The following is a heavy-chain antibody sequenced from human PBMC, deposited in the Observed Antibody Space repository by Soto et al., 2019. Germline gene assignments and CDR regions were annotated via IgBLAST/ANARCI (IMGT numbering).Heavy chain of an antibody. V-gene: IGHV3-7*03. D-gene: IGHD3-10*01. Sequence: EVQLVESGGGLAQPGGSLRLSCVASGFTFTTYWMSWVRQAPGKGLEWVANIRQDGGAQYYVDSVKGRFTIPRDNAKNSVYLQMDSLRAEDTAVYYCVRGGHGSGSYLGSYWGQGILVTVSS. CDR2: IRQDGGAQ. CDR3: VRGGHGSGSYLGSY. J-gene: IGHJ4*02. CDR1: GFTFTTYW.